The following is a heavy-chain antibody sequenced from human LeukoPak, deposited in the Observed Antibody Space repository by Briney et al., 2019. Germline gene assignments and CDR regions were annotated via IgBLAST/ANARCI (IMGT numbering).Heavy chain of an antibody. CDR1: GYSITTNTYY. D-gene: IGHD6-13*01. CDR2: VYYSGST. J-gene: IGHJ4*02. V-gene: IGHV4-39*01. Sequence: SETLSLTCTVSGYSITTNTYYWGWIRQPPGKGLERIGRVYYSGSTYYSPSLKSRVTTSVDTSKNQFSLKLSSVTAADTAVYYCARQGAAASGRAFDYWGQGTLVTVSS. CDR3: ARQGAAASGRAFDY.